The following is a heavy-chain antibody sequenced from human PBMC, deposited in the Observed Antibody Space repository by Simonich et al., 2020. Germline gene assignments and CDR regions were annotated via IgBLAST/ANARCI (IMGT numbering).Heavy chain of an antibody. D-gene: IGHD7-27*01. V-gene: IGHV3-15*01. CDR1: GFTFSNAW. CDR2: SKSKPEGGTT. Sequence: EVQLVESGGGLVKPGGSLRLSCAASGFTFSNAWMSWVRQAHGKVLGWVGRSKSKPEGGTTAYAAPVKGRFTISRDDSKNTLYLQRNSLKTEDTAVYYCTTGGFGGNWGSAPFDYWGQGTLVTVSS. CDR3: TTGGFGGNWGSAPFDY. J-gene: IGHJ4*02.